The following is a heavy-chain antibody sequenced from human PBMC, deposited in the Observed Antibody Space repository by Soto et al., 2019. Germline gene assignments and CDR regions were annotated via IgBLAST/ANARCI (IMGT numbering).Heavy chain of an antibody. CDR2: ISYDGNNK. J-gene: IGHJ4*02. CDR3: AKDRRPHEYCSGGSCYNGFAY. V-gene: IGHV3-30*18. D-gene: IGHD2-15*01. CDR1: GFTFSNYG. Sequence: GGSLRLSCAASGFTFSNYGMHWVRQTPGKGLEWVAVISYDGNNKYYADSVKGRFTISRDKSKNRLYLQMNSLRTEDTAVYYCAKDRRPHEYCSGGSCYNGFAYWGQGTRVTVSS.